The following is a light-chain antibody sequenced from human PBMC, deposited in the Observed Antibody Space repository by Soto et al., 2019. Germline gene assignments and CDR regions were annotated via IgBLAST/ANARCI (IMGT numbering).Light chain of an antibody. CDR2: GAS. CDR3: QQYNNWPPIT. J-gene: IGKJ5*01. V-gene: IGKV3-15*01. Sequence: VLTQSPDTLSVSPGETVTLSCSASQSVRSKLAWYQQKPGQAPRLFIYGASTRATGIPARFSGSGSGTEFTLTISSLQSEDFAIYYCQQYNNWPPITFGQGTRLEIK. CDR1: QSVRSK.